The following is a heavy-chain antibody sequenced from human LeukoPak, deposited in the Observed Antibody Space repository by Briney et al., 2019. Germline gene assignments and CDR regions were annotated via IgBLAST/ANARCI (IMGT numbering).Heavy chain of an antibody. CDR1: GYTFTSYG. V-gene: IGHV1-18*01. CDR2: ISAYNGNT. CDR3: ARYQLLEVTYYYYGMDV. Sequence: ASVTVSCKASGYTFTSYGISWVRQAPGQGLEWMGWISAYNGNTNYAQKLQGRVTMTTDTSTSTAYMELRSLRSDDTAVYYCARYQLLEVTYYYYGMDVWGQGTTVTVSS. D-gene: IGHD2-2*01. J-gene: IGHJ6*02.